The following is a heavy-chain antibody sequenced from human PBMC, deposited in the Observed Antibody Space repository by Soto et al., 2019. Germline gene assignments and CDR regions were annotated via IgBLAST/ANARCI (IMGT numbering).Heavy chain of an antibody. Sequence: GASVKVSCKASGGTFSSYTISWVRQAPGQGLEWMGRIIPILGIANYAQKFQGRVTITADKSTSTAYMELSSLRSEDTAVYYCARGIVVVPAALPYYYYYMDVWGKGTTVTVSS. D-gene: IGHD2-2*01. V-gene: IGHV1-69*02. CDR1: GGTFSSYT. J-gene: IGHJ6*03. CDR2: IIPILGIA. CDR3: ARGIVVVPAALPYYYYYMDV.